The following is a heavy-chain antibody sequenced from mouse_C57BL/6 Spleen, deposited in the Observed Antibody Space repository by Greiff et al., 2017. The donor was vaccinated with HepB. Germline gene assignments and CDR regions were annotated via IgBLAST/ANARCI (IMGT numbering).Heavy chain of an antibody. D-gene: IGHD1-1*01. CDR1: GFSLTSYG. Sequence: VKLMESGPGLVQPSQSLSITCTVSGFSLTSYGVHWVRQSPGKGLEWLGVIWSGGSTDYNAAFISRLSISKDNSKSQVFFKMNSLQADDTAIYYCARGDYYGSSYGAMDYWGQGTSVTVSS. J-gene: IGHJ4*01. CDR2: IWSGGST. V-gene: IGHV2-2*01. CDR3: ARGDYYGSSYGAMDY.